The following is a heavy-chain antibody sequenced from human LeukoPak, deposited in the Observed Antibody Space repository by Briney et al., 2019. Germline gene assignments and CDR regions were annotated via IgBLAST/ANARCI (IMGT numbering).Heavy chain of an antibody. V-gene: IGHV3-48*01. J-gene: IGHJ4*02. CDR3: ARAYYYDGSGLYLGY. CDR2: ISSSSSTI. CDR1: GFTFSSYS. D-gene: IGHD3-22*01. Sequence: PGGSLRLSCAASGFTFSSYSMNWVRQAPGKGLEWVSYISSSSSTIYYADSVKGRFTISRDSAKNSLYLQMNSLRAEDTAVYYCARAYYYDGSGLYLGYWGQGTLVTVSS.